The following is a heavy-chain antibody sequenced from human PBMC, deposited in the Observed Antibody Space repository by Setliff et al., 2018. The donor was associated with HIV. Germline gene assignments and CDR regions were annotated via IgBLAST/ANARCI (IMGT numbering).Heavy chain of an antibody. J-gene: IGHJ5*02. CDR1: GYSFTSYG. V-gene: IGHV1-18*01. CDR2: ISAYNVNT. Sequence: VKVSCKASGYSFTSYGVSWVRQAPGQGLEWMGWISAYNVNTNYAQKLQGRVTMTTDTSTSTAYMELRSLRSDDTAVYYCARGTTPLGWFDPWGQGTLVTVSS. D-gene: IGHD2-2*01. CDR3: ARGTTPLGWFDP.